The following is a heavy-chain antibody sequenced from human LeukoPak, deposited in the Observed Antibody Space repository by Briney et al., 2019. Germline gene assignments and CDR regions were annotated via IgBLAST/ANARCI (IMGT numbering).Heavy chain of an antibody. CDR2: IFPILGIS. CDR1: GGTFSSYA. D-gene: IGHD3-22*01. CDR3: ARYSPYDSSGYYPVSGDY. Sequence: SVKVSCKASGGTFSSYAISWVRQAPGQGLEWMGRIFPILGISNYGQKFQGSVTITADKSTSTAYMELSSLRSEDTAVYYCARYSPYDSSGYYPVSGDYCGQGTLVTVSS. J-gene: IGHJ4*02. V-gene: IGHV1-69*04.